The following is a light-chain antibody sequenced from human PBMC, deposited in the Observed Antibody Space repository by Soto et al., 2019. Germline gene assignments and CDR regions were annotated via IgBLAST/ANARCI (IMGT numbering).Light chain of an antibody. CDR3: QSHDSSLSGYV. J-gene: IGLJ1*01. CDR1: SSNIGAGYD. Sequence: QSALTQPPSVSGAPGQRVTISCAGSSSNIGAGYDVHWYQQLPGTAPKLLIYGNSNRPSGVPNRFSGSKSGSSASLAITGLQSEYEADYYCQSHDSSLSGYVFGTGTKVTVL. V-gene: IGLV1-40*01. CDR2: GNS.